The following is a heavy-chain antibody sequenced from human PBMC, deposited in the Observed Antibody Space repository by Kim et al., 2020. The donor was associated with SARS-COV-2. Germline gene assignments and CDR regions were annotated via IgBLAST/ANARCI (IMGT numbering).Heavy chain of an antibody. J-gene: IGHJ4*02. Sequence: YYADSVTGRITISRDKSKNTLYLQMSSLIAEDTAVYYCVKDRTVVTPRDYWGQGTLVTVSS. CDR3: VKDRTVVTPRDY. D-gene: IGHD2-21*02. V-gene: IGHV3-64D*09.